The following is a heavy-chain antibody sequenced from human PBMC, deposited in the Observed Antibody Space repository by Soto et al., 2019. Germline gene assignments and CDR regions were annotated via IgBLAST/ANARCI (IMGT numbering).Heavy chain of an antibody. V-gene: IGHV3-33*01. J-gene: IGHJ4*02. D-gene: IGHD3-22*01. Sequence: QVQLMESGGGVVQPGGSLRLSCAASGFTFSNYGMHWVRQAPGKGLEWVAVIWYDGSNENYADSVKGRFTISRDNSKNTLFLQMNSLLVEDTAVYYCGRRNYYESSRFVAYYLDDWGRGTLVTVSS. CDR1: GFTFSNYG. CDR2: IWYDGSNE. CDR3: GRRNYYESSRFVAYYLDD.